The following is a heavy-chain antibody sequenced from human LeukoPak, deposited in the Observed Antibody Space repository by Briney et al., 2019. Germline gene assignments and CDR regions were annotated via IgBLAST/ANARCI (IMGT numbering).Heavy chain of an antibody. CDR3: ASTLKYRAGAYYYYYYYMDV. CDR2: INHSGST. CDR1: GGSFSGYY. Sequence: SETLSLTCAVYGGSFSGYYWSRIRQPPGKGLEWIGEINHSGSTNYNPSLKSRVTISVDTSKNQFSLKLSSVTAADTAVYYCASTLKYRAGAYYYYYYYMDVWGKGTTVTVSS. D-gene: IGHD1-14*01. J-gene: IGHJ6*03. V-gene: IGHV4-34*01.